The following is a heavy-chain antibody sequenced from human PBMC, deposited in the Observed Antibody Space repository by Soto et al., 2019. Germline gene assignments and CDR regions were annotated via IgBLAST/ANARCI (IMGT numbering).Heavy chain of an antibody. CDR2: IIPIFGTA. J-gene: IGHJ5*02. CDR3: ARDRGYSGSYYVREDWFDP. Sequence: ASVKVSCKASGGTFSSYAISWVRQAPGQGLEWMGGIIPIFGTANYAQKFQGRVTITADESTSTAYMELSSLRSEDTAVYYCARDRGYSGSYYVREDWFDPWGQGTLVTVSS. V-gene: IGHV1-69*13. D-gene: IGHD1-26*01. CDR1: GGTFSSYA.